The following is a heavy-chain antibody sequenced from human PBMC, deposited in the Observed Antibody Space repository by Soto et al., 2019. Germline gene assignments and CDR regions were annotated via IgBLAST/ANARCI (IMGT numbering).Heavy chain of an antibody. Sequence: QVQLVQSGAEVKKPGASVKVSCKASGYTFTSYDINWVRQATGQGLEWMGWMNPNSGNTGYAQKFQGRVTMTRNTSISTAYMELSSLRSEDTAVYYCARGRYGSGSYECDGMDVWGKGTTVTVSS. CDR3: ARGRYGSGSYECDGMDV. CDR1: GYTFTSYD. J-gene: IGHJ6*04. D-gene: IGHD3-10*01. CDR2: MNPNSGNT. V-gene: IGHV1-8*01.